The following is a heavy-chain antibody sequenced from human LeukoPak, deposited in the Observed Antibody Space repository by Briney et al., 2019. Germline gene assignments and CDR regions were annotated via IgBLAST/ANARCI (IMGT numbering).Heavy chain of an antibody. Sequence: SETLSLTCTGSGGSISSYYWSWIRQRPGKGLEWSGNIYYSGSTNYNPSLKSRVTISVDTSKNQFSLKLSSVTAADTAVYYCARQQYYYDRSGFNWFDPWGQGTLVTVSS. CDR3: ARQQYYYDRSGFNWFDP. D-gene: IGHD3-22*01. CDR1: GGSISSYY. J-gene: IGHJ5*02. V-gene: IGHV4-59*08. CDR2: IYYSGST.